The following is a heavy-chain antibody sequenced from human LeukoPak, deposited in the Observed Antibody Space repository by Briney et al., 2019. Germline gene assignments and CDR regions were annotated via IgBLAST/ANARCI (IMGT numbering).Heavy chain of an antibody. CDR2: INPNSGGT. V-gene: IGHV1-2*02. CDR3: AREVVRGVRGVVGY. CDR1: GYTFTGYY. D-gene: IGHD3-10*01. Sequence: ASVKGSCKASGYTFTGYYMHWVRQAPGQGLEWMGWINPNSGGTNYAQKFQGRVTMTRDTSFSTAYMELSRLRSDDTAVYYCAREVVRGVRGVVGYWGQGTLVTVSS. J-gene: IGHJ4*02.